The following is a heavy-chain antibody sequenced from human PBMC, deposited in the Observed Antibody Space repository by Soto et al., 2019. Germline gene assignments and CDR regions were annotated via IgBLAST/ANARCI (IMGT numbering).Heavy chain of an antibody. CDR2: INHSGST. V-gene: IGHV4-34*01. D-gene: IGHD1-20*01. CDR3: ARGVPNWNSAFDI. J-gene: IGHJ3*02. CDR1: GGSFSGYY. Sequence: SETLSLTCAVYGGSFSGYYWSWIRQPPGKGLEWIGEINHSGSTNYNPSLKSRVTISVDTSKNQFSLKLSSVTAADTAVYYCARGVPNWNSAFDIWGQGTMVTVSS.